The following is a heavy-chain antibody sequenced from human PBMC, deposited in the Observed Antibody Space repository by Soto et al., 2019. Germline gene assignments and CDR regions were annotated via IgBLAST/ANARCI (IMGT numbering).Heavy chain of an antibody. J-gene: IGHJ3*02. CDR1: GFTFSNAW. V-gene: IGHV3-15*01. CDR3: TIEAGFFGVAADAFDI. CDR2: IKSKTDGGTT. D-gene: IGHD3-3*01. Sequence: PGVSLRLSCAASGFTFSNAWMSWVRQAPGKGLEWVGRIKSKTDGGTTDYAAPVKGRFTISRHESKNTLYLQMNSLKTEDTAVYYCTIEAGFFGVAADAFDIWGQGKMVTVS.